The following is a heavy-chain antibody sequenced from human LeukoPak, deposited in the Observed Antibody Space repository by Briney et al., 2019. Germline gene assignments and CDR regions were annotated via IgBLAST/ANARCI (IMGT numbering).Heavy chain of an antibody. Sequence: ASVKVSCKASGYTFTSYAMNWVRQAPGQGLEWLGWINTNTGNPTYDKGFTGRFVFSLDTSGSTAYLQISSLKAEDTAVYYCARVMRSGPIRYFDWLFHYDFDYWGQGTLVTVSS. CDR1: GYTFTSYA. D-gene: IGHD3-9*01. J-gene: IGHJ4*02. CDR2: INTNTGNP. V-gene: IGHV7-4-1*02. CDR3: ARVMRSGPIRYFDWLFHYDFDY.